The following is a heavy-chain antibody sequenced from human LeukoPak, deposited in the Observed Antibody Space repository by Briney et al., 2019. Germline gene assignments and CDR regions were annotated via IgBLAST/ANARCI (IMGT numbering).Heavy chain of an antibody. J-gene: IGHJ4*02. D-gene: IGHD3-10*01. Sequence: ASVKVSCKAFGYTFTAYYIHWVRQAPGQGLEWMGWINPSSGGTHYAQKFQGRVTMTRDTSISTAYMELSRLRSDDTAVYYCARSRTGSGFLFDYWGQGTLVTVSS. CDR1: GYTFTAYY. CDR3: ARSRTGSGFLFDY. CDR2: INPSSGGT. V-gene: IGHV1-2*02.